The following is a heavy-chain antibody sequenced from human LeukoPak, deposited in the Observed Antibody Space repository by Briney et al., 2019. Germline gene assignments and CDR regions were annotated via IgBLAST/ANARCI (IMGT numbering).Heavy chain of an antibody. D-gene: IGHD2-2*02. V-gene: IGHV4-31*03. CDR1: GGSISSGGYY. J-gene: IGHJ6*02. CDR3: ARALLYCSSTSCYTYSDYYYYGMDV. Sequence: SQTLSLTCTVSGGSISSGGYYWSWIRQHPGKGLEWIGYIYYSGSTYYNPSLKSRVTKSVDTSKNQFSLKLSSVTAADTAVYYCARALLYCSSTSCYTYSDYYYYGMDVWGQGTTVTVSS. CDR2: IYYSGST.